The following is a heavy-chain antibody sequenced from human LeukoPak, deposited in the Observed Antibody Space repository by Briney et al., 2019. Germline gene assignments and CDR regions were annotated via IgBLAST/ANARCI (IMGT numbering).Heavy chain of an antibody. CDR3: ARLYYYDSSGSHDAFDI. D-gene: IGHD3-22*01. CDR1: GGSISTSSYY. J-gene: IGHJ3*02. Sequence: SETLSLTCTVSGGSISTSSYYWGWIRQPPGKGLEWIGTIYYSGSAHYDPSLQSRVTISLDTPKNQFSLKLSSVTAADTAVYYCARLYYYDSSGSHDAFDIWGQGTMVTVSS. CDR2: IYYSGSA. V-gene: IGHV4-39*07.